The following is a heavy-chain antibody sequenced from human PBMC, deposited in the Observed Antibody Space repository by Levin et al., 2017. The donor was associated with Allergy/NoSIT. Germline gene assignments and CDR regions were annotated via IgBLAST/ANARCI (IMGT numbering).Heavy chain of an antibody. J-gene: IGHJ5*02. Sequence: PSETLSLTCTVSGGSISSSSYYWGWIRQPPGKGLEWIGSIYYSGSTYYNPSLKSRVTISVDTSKNQFSLKLSSVTAADTAVYYCARHRGVVVEVDPWGQGTLVTVSS. V-gene: IGHV4-39*01. D-gene: IGHD2-2*01. CDR2: IYYSGST. CDR3: ARHRGVVVEVDP. CDR1: GGSISSSSYY.